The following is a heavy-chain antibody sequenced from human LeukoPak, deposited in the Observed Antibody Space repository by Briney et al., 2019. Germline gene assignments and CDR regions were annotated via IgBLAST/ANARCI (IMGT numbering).Heavy chain of an antibody. Sequence: PGGSLRLSCAASGFTVSSNYMSWVRQAPGKGLEWVSVIYSGGSTYYADSVKGRFTISRDNSKDTLYLQMNSLRAEDTAVYYCARGKAAASYYYYGMDVWGQGTTVTVSS. CDR1: GFTVSSNY. CDR2: IYSGGST. D-gene: IGHD6-13*01. CDR3: ARGKAAASYYYYGMDV. V-gene: IGHV3-53*01. J-gene: IGHJ6*02.